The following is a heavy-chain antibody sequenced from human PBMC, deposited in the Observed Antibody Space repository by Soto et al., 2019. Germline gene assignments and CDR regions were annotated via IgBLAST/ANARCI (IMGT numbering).Heavy chain of an antibody. J-gene: IGHJ4*02. Sequence: EVQLVESGGGLVKPGGSPRLSCAASGFTFTRYSMNWVRQAPGKGLEWVSSISSTTNYIYYADSMKGRFTVSRDNAKNSVYLDMNSLSAEDTAVYYCARESEDLTSNFDYWGQGTLVTVSS. V-gene: IGHV3-21*01. CDR2: ISSTTNYI. CDR3: ARESEDLTSNFDY. CDR1: GFTFTRYS.